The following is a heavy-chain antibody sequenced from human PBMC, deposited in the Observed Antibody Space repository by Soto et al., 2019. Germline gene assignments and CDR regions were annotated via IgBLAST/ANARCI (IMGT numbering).Heavy chain of an antibody. V-gene: IGHV4-4*07. CDR3: ARESVSGTYRFDS. J-gene: IGHJ4*02. Sequence: ETLSLTCTVSGDSLSTYYWSWIRQPAGERLEWIGRIHDTGRTNYNPSLKSRVTMSVDTSKNQFSLRVNSVTAADTAVYYCARESVSGTYRFDSWGQGTLVTVSS. D-gene: IGHD3-16*02. CDR2: IHDTGRT. CDR1: GDSLSTYY.